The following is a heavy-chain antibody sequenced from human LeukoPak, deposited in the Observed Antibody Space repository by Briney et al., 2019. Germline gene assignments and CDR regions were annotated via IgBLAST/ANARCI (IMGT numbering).Heavy chain of an antibody. CDR1: GFTFSSYS. Sequence: GGSLRLSCAASGFTFSSYSMNWVRQAPGKGLDWVSSISSSSSYIYYADSVKGRFTISRDNAKNSLYLQMNSLRTEDTAVYYCARQNFYYDILTGYYKGYYYYGMDVWGQGTTVTVSS. J-gene: IGHJ6*02. V-gene: IGHV3-21*01. D-gene: IGHD3-9*01. CDR2: ISSSSSYI. CDR3: ARQNFYYDILTGYYKGYYYYGMDV.